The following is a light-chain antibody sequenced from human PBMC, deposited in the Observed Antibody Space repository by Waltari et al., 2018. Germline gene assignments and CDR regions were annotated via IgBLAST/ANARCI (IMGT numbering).Light chain of an antibody. V-gene: IGLV3-21*03. J-gene: IGLJ2*01. CDR2: DDS. CDR3: QVWDSSRDHVV. CDR1: NIGSKS. Sequence: SYVLTQPPSVSVAPGKTARITCGGNNIGSKSVHWYQQKPGQAPVLGVYDDSDRPSGIPERFSGSNSGNTATLTISRVEAGDEADDFCQVWDSSRDHVVFGGGTKLTVL.